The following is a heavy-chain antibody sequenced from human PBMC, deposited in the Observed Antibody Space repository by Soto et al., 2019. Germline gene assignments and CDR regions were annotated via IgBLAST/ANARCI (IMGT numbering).Heavy chain of an antibody. V-gene: IGHV4-59*08. CDR3: ARLGDPHIDY. D-gene: IGHD2-21*02. CDR2: IYYSGST. J-gene: IGHJ4*02. CDR1: GGSISSYY. Sequence: ASETLSLTCTVSGGSISSYYWSWIRQPPGKGLEWIGYIYYSGSTNYNPSLKSRVTISVDTSKNQFSLKLSSVTAADTAVYYCARLGDPHIDYWGQGTLVTVSS.